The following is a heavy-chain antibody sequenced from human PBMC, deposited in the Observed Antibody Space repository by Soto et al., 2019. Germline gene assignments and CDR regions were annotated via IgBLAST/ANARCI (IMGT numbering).Heavy chain of an antibody. Sequence: QVQLQQWGAGLLKPSETLSLTCAVYGGSFSGYYWSWIRQPPGKGLEWIGEINHSGSTNYNPSLKSRVTISVATSKNQFSLKLSSVTAADTAVYYCARGQSGIAAAGDYWGQGTLVTVSS. CDR2: INHSGST. D-gene: IGHD6-13*01. V-gene: IGHV4-34*01. J-gene: IGHJ4*02. CDR1: GGSFSGYY. CDR3: ARGQSGIAAAGDY.